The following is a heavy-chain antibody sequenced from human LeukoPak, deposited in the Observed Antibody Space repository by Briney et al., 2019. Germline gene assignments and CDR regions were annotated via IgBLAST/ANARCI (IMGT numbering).Heavy chain of an antibody. D-gene: IGHD3-10*01. V-gene: IGHV3-48*03. J-gene: IGHJ4*02. Sequence: GGSLRLSCAGSGFSFNDYDMNWVRQAPGKGLEWVSYISRSGSYTYYTDSVKGRFTVSRDNAKNSLFLQMDGLRAEDSAVYYCSRPLSFGELFRLDYWGQGILVTVSS. CDR3: SRPLSFGELFRLDY. CDR1: GFSFNDYD. CDR2: ISRSGSYT.